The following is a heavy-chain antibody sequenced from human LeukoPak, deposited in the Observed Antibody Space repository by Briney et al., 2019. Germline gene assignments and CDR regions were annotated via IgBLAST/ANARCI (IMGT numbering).Heavy chain of an antibody. Sequence: PSETLSLTCAVSGGFISSSNWWSWVRQPPGKGLEWIGEIYHSGSTNYNPSLKSRVSISVDKSKNQFSLKLSSVTAADTAVYYCARGSSWYRASDYWGQGTLVTVSS. CDR3: ARGSSWYRASDY. D-gene: IGHD6-13*01. V-gene: IGHV4-4*02. CDR1: GGFISSSNW. J-gene: IGHJ4*02. CDR2: IYHSGST.